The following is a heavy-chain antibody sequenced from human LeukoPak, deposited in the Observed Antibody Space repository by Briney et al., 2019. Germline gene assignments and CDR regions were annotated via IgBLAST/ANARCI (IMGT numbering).Heavy chain of an antibody. Sequence: PGGSLRLSCTVSGFTLSSYEMSWIRQAPGKGLEWVSSIDYDGGSGHYADSVKGRFTISRDNSKNTLYLQMNSLRAEDTAVYYCAKARVTMVRGRSGWFDPWGQGTLVTVSS. CDR3: AKARVTMVRGRSGWFDP. CDR2: IDYDGGSG. D-gene: IGHD3-10*01. CDR1: GFTLSSYE. V-gene: IGHV3-23*01. J-gene: IGHJ5*02.